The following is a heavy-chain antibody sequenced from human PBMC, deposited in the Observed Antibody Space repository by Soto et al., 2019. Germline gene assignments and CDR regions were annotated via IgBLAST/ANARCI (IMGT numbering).Heavy chain of an antibody. CDR3: ARVLGFYCSGGSCYGNYYDGMDV. J-gene: IGHJ6*02. Sequence: PGGSLRLSCAASGFTFSSYSMNWVRQAPGKGLEWVSYISSSSSTIYYADSVKGRFTISRDNAKNSLYLQMNSLRDEDTAVYYCARVLGFYCSGGSCYGNYYDGMDVWGQGTTVTVSS. V-gene: IGHV3-48*02. CDR1: GFTFSSYS. D-gene: IGHD2-15*01. CDR2: ISSSSSTI.